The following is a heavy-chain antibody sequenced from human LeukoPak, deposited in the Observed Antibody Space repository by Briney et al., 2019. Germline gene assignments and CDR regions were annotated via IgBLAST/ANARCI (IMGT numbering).Heavy chain of an antibody. CDR3: AKEGGYYYGSGRLDY. Sequence: GGSLRLSCAASGFTFSSYAMSWGRQAPGKGLERGSPFSGSGGSRYYAVSVKGRFTFSRDNSKNTLYLQMNSLRAEDTAVYYCAKEGGYYYGSGRLDYWGQGTLVTVSS. CDR2: FSGSGGSR. CDR1: GFTFSSYA. D-gene: IGHD3-10*01. V-gene: IGHV3-23*01. J-gene: IGHJ4*02.